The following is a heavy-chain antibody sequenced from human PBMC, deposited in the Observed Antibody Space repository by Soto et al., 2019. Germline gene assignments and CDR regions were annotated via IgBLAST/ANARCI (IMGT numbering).Heavy chain of an antibody. V-gene: IGHV3-30*18. J-gene: IGHJ4*02. CDR1: GFTFSSYG. Sequence: GGSLRLSCAASGFTFSSYGMHWVRQAPGKGLEWVAVTSYDGSNKYYADSVKGRFTISRDNSKNTLYLQMNSLGAEDTAVYYCAKDNTFQYYDSSGYHDYWGQGTLVTVSS. CDR2: TSYDGSNK. CDR3: AKDNTFQYYDSSGYHDY. D-gene: IGHD3-22*01.